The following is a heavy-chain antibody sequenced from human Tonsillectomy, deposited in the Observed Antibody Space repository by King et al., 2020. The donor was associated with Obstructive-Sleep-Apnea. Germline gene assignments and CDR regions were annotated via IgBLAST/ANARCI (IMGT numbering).Heavy chain of an antibody. J-gene: IGHJ4*02. CDR1: GGSISNYY. CDR3: ARHRGVEDYGGYGDYFDY. Sequence: QLQESGPGLVKPSETLSLTCTVSGGSISNYYCSWIRQPPGKGLEWIGYMYYSGNTNFNPSLKSRVTISADTSKIQFSLRLSSVTAADTAIYYCARHRGVEDYGGYGDYFDYWGQGTLVTVSS. CDR2: MYYSGNT. D-gene: IGHD5-12*01. V-gene: IGHV4-59*08.